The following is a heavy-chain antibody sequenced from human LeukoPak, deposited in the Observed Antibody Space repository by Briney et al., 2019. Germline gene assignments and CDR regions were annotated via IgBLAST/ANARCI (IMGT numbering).Heavy chain of an antibody. J-gene: IGHJ6*03. CDR2: INPNSGGT. D-gene: IGHD6-13*01. CDR1: GYTFTGYY. CDR3: AREIAAGHYYMDV. V-gene: IGHV1-2*02. Sequence: ASVKVSCKTSGYTFTGYYMHWVRRAPGQGLEWMGWINPNSGGTNYAQKFQGRVTMTRDTSISTAYMELSRLRSDDTAVYYCAREIAAGHYYMDVWGKGTTVTVSS.